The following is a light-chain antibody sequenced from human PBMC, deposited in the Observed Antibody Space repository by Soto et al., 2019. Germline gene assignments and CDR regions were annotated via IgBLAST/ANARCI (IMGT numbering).Light chain of an antibody. J-gene: IGLJ2*01. Sequence: QSALTHPASVPGSPGQWITVSGTGTSGDIGIYNYVSWYQQHPDKAPKLIIYDVSNRPSGVSNRFSGSKSGNTASLTISGLQAEDEAHYYCSSYTSSNTAIFGGGTQLTVL. V-gene: IGLV2-14*03. CDR2: DVS. CDR3: SSYTSSNTAI. CDR1: SGDIGIYNY.